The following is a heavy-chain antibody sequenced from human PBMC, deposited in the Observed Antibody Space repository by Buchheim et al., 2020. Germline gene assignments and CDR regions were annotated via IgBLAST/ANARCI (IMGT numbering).Heavy chain of an antibody. Sequence: EVQLVESGGGLVQPGGSLRLSCAASGFTFSSYWMHWVRQAPGKGLVWVSRINSDGSSTSYADSVKGRFTISRDNAKNTMYLQMNSLRAEDTAVYYCARAHYDFWSGYYTAPYYFDYWGQGTL. J-gene: IGHJ4*02. CDR1: GFTFSSYW. V-gene: IGHV3-74*01. D-gene: IGHD3-3*01. CDR3: ARAHYDFWSGYYTAPYYFDY. CDR2: INSDGSST.